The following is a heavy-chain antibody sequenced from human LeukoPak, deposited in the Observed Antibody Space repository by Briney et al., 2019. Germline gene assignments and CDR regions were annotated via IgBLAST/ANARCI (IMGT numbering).Heavy chain of an antibody. D-gene: IGHD1-26*01. V-gene: IGHV1-18*01. Sequence: ASVKVSCKTSGYTFTTYNIAWVRQAPGQGLEWVGWVSTYNGNTDYAQTVQGRVAMTTDTSTNTAYMDLRSLRPDDTAVYYCASPNSRGGSFYVLDYGGQGPLITVS. CDR1: GYTFTTYN. CDR3: ASPNSRGGSFYVLDY. J-gene: IGHJ4*02. CDR2: VSTYNGNT.